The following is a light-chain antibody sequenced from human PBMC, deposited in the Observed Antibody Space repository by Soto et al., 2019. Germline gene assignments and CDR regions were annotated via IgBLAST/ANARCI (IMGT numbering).Light chain of an antibody. V-gene: IGKV1-5*03. CDR3: QHYNTYPWT. J-gene: IGKJ1*01. Sequence: DTQMTQSPSTLSASVGDRVTITRRASQSISSSLAWYQQKPGKAPNLLIHKASHLESGVPSRFSGSGSGTEFTLTISSLQPGDFATYYCQHYNTYPWTFGQGTKVDI. CDR2: KAS. CDR1: QSISSS.